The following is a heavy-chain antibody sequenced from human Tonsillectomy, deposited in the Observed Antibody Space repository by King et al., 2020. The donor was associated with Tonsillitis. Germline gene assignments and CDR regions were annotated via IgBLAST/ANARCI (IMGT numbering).Heavy chain of an antibody. Sequence: TLKESGPALVKPPQTLTLTCTFSGFSLSTSGMCVSWIRQPPGKALEWLARIDWDDDKYYSPSLKTRLTISKDTSKNQVVLTMTNMDPVDTATYYCARIHRYGSGGSCGYYGMDGWGQGTTGTVSS. CDR2: IDWDDDK. D-gene: IGHD2-15*01. J-gene: IGHJ6*02. CDR3: ARIHRYGSGGSCGYYGMDG. V-gene: IGHV2-70*11. CDR1: GFSLSTSGMC.